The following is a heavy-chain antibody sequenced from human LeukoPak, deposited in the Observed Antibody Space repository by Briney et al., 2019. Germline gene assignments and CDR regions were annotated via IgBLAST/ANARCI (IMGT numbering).Heavy chain of an antibody. CDR3: ARDQEGFDY. CDR1: GYTFTSYG. Sequence: ASVKVSCKASGYTFTSYGISWMRQAPGQGLEWMGWISAYNGNTNNAQKFQGRVTVTRDTSTSTVHMELSGLRSEDTAVYYCARDQEGFDYWGQGTLVTVSS. V-gene: IGHV1-18*01. CDR2: ISAYNGNT. J-gene: IGHJ4*02.